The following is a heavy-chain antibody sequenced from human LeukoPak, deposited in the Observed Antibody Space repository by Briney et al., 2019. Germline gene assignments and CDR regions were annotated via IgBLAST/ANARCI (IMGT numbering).Heavy chain of an antibody. CDR3: ARDGHSGYSRRHDY. J-gene: IGHJ4*02. CDR2: ISSSSSYI. CDR1: GFTFSSYS. V-gene: IGHV3-21*01. Sequence: GGSLRLSCAASGFTFSSYSMNWVRQAPGKGLEWVSSISSSSSYIYYADSVKGRFTISRDNAKNSLYLQMNSLRAEDTAVYYCARDGHSGYSRRHDYWGQGTLSPSPQ. D-gene: IGHD6-13*01.